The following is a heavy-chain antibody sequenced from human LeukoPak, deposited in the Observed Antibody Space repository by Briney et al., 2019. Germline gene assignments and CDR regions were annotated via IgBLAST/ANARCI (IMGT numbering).Heavy chain of an antibody. Sequence: GASVKVSCKASGYTFTSYDINWVRQATGQGLEWMGWMNTNSGNTGYAQKFQGRVTMTRNTSISTAYMELSSLRSEDAAVYYCARGYCSSTSCYLFDYWGQGTLVTVSS. V-gene: IGHV1-8*01. CDR3: ARGYCSSTSCYLFDY. CDR2: MNTNSGNT. CDR1: GYTFTSYD. D-gene: IGHD2-2*01. J-gene: IGHJ4*02.